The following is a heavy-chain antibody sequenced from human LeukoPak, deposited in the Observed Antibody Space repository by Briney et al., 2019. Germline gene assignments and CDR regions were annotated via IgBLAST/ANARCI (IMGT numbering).Heavy chain of an antibody. CDR1: GFTFSNYG. D-gene: IGHD6-19*01. CDR2: ISSSSTII. J-gene: IGHJ4*02. CDR3: ARVGYSGGWYRN. Sequence: GGSLRLSCAASGFTFSNYGMNWVRQAPGKGLEWVSYISSSSTIIYYADSVKGRFTISRDNSKNTLYLQMSSLRAEDTAVYYCARVGYSGGWYRNWGQGTLVTVSS. V-gene: IGHV3-48*01.